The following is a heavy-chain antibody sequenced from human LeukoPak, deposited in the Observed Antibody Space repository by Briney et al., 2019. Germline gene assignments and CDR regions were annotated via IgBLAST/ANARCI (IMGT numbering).Heavy chain of an antibody. CDR1: GFTFSSYE. V-gene: IGHV3-48*03. Sequence: GGSLRLSCAGSGFTFSSYEMDWVRQAPGKGLEWVSYISSSGRAIYYADSVKGRFTVSRDNAKNSLYLQMNSLRAEDTAVYYCARCPRWAHFDYWGQGTLVTVSS. CDR2: ISSSGRAI. CDR3: ARCPRWAHFDY. D-gene: IGHD4-23*01. J-gene: IGHJ4*02.